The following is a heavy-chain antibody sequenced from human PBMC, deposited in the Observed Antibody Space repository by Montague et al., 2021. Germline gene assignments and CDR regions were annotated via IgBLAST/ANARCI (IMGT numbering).Heavy chain of an antibody. Sequence: SETLSLPCTVSGDSMNTYKWNWIRQPPGKGLEWIGYIYSSGNTNYNPSLKSRVTISVDTSRNQFSLEVRSVTAADTAKYYCAREWSAFDFWGQGIMVTVSS. J-gene: IGHJ3*01. CDR1: GDSMNTYK. CDR2: IYSSGNT. CDR3: AREWSAFDF. D-gene: IGHD1-26*01. V-gene: IGHV4-59*01.